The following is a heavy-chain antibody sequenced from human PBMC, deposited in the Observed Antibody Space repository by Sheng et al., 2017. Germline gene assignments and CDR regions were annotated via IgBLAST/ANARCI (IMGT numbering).Heavy chain of an antibody. Sequence: QVQLVQSGAEVKKPGASVKVSCKASGYTFISYHITWVRQAPGHGLEWMGWINPYNGNTNYTQKVQGRITMTTDASTSTAYMELRSLTSDDTALYYCVRGQTWFDPWGQGTLVTGLL. J-gene: IGHJ5*02. CDR2: INPYNGNT. CDR3: VRGQTWFDP. V-gene: IGHV1-18*01. CDR1: GYTFISYH.